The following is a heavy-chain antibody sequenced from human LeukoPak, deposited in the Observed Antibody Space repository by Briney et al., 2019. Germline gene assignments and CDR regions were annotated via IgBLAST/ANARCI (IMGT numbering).Heavy chain of an antibody. V-gene: IGHV3-23*01. CDR3: AKDRMISAYGTPYYFDY. J-gene: IGHJ4*02. CDR1: GFTFSSYA. CDR2: ISGSGVST. D-gene: IGHD5-12*01. Sequence: AGGSLRLSCAASGFTFSSYAMHWVRQAPGKGLEWVSAISGSGVSTYYADSVKGRFTVSRDNSKNTLYLQMNSLRAEDTAVYYCAKDRMISAYGTPYYFDYWGQGTLVTVSS.